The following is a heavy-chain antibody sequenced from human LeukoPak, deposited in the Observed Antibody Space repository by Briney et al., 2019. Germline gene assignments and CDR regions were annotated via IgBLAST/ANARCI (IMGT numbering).Heavy chain of an antibody. CDR3: ARDYQGGYGDKTVDY. CDR1: GYSISSGYY. V-gene: IGHV4-38-2*02. Sequence: SETLSLTCTVSGYSISSGYYWGWIRQPPGKGLEWIGSIYHSGSTYYNPSLKSRVTISVDTSKNQFSLKLSSVTAADTAVYYCARDYQGGYGDKTVDYWGQGTLVTVSS. J-gene: IGHJ4*02. CDR2: IYHSGST. D-gene: IGHD5-18*01.